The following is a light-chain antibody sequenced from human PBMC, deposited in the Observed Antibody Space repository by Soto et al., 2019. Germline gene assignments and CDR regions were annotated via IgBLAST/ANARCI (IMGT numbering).Light chain of an antibody. Sequence: QSALTQPASVSGSPGQSITISCTGTTSDLGSHNLVSWYQQHPGQAPKLMIYEVSKRPFGVSARFSASKSGNTASLTISGLQAEDEADYYCCSYGGSRAVFGGGTQLTVL. V-gene: IGLV2-23*02. CDR1: TSDLGSHNL. CDR3: CSYGGSRAV. J-gene: IGLJ7*01. CDR2: EVS.